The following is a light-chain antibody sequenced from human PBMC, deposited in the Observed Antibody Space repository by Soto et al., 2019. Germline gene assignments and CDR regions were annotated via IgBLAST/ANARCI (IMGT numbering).Light chain of an antibody. CDR3: QQYNNWPFT. CDR2: GAS. Sequence: EIVMTQSPATLSVSPGERATLSCRASQSVSSNLAWYQQKLCQAPRLLIYGASTRATGIPARFSGSVSGTEFTLTISSLQSEDFAVYYSQQYNNWPFTFGGGTKVEIK. CDR1: QSVSSN. J-gene: IGKJ4*01. V-gene: IGKV3-15*01.